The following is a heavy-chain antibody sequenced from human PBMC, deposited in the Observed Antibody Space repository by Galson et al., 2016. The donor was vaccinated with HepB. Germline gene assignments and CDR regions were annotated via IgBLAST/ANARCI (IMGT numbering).Heavy chain of an antibody. CDR1: GFTVSNNY. J-gene: IGHJ4*02. CDR2: IYSGGST. D-gene: IGHD3-16*02. Sequence: SLRLSCAASGFTVSNNYMSWVRQAPGKGLECVSLIYSGGSTSYADSVKGRFTISRDHFKNTLYLQMNGLRAEDTAVYFCTCGRSPGAYWGQGTLVTVSS. CDR3: TCGRSPGAY. V-gene: IGHV3-53*01.